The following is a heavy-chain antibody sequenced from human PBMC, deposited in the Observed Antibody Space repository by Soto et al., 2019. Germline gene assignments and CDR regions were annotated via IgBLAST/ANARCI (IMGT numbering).Heavy chain of an antibody. V-gene: IGHV2-5*02. CDR2: IYWDDDK. D-gene: IGHD3-10*01. CDR1: GLSLSTTGVG. J-gene: IGHJ4*02. Sequence: GSGPTLVNPTQTLTLTCTFSGLSLSTTGVGVGWIRQPPGKALEWLALIYWDDDKRHSPSLKSRLTITKDTSKNQVVLTMTNMDPVDTATYYCAHRRGKYYYGSGSYGYFDYWGQGTLVTVSS. CDR3: AHRRGKYYYGSGSYGYFDY.